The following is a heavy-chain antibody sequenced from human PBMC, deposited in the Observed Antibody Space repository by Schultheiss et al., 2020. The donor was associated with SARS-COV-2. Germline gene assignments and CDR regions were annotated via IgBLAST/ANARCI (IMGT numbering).Heavy chain of an antibody. CDR1: GGSISSYY. D-gene: IGHD3-3*01. Sequence: SETLSLTCTVSGGSISSYYWSWIRQPPGKGLEWIGRIYISGSTYYNPSLKSRVTISVDTSKNQFSLKLSSVTAADTAVYYCARRRYDFWSGYSENWFDPWGQGTLVTVSS. V-gene: IGHV4-59*01. CDR3: ARRRYDFWSGYSENWFDP. J-gene: IGHJ5*02. CDR2: IYISGST.